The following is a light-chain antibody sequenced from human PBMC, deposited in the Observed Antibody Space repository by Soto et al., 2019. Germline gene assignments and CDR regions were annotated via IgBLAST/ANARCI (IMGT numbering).Light chain of an antibody. CDR1: SNDVGAYNY. CDR3: CSYAASFWV. V-gene: IGLV2-11*01. J-gene: IGLJ3*02. Sequence: QSVLTQPRSVSGSPGQSVTISCAGTSNDVGAYNYVSWYQQHPGKAPKLIIYAVIKRPSGVPDRFSGSKSGNTASLTISGLQTEDEADYYCCSYAASFWVFGGGTRSPS. CDR2: AVI.